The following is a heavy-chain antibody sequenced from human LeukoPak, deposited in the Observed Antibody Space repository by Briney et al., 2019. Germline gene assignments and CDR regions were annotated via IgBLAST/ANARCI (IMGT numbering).Heavy chain of an antibody. V-gene: IGHV3-53*01. D-gene: IGHD4-17*01. J-gene: IGHJ4*02. CDR1: GSTVSSNY. CDR2: IYSGGST. Sequence: TGGSLRLSCAASGSTVSSNYMSWVRQAPGKGLEWVSVIYSGGSTYYADSVKGRFTISRDNSKNTLYLQMNSLRAEDTAVYYCVRGDYGDYTLFDYWGQGTLVTVSS. CDR3: VRGDYGDYTLFDY.